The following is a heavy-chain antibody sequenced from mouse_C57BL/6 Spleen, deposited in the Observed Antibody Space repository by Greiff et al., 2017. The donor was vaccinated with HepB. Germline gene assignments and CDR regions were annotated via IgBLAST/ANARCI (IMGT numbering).Heavy chain of an antibody. D-gene: IGHD1-1*01. V-gene: IGHV1-64*01. CDR2: IHPNSGST. CDR3: ARILLQTSRYFDV. Sequence: VQLQQPGAELVKPGASVKLSCKASGYTFTSYWMHWVKQRPGQGLEWIGMIHPNSGSTNYNEKFKSKATLTVDKSSSTAYMQLSSLTSEDSAVYYCARILLQTSRYFDVWGTGTTVTVSS. CDR1: GYTFTSYW. J-gene: IGHJ1*03.